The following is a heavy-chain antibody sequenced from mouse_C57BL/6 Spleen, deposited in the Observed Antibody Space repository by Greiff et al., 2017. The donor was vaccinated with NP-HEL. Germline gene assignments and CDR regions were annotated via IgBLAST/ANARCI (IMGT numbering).Heavy chain of an antibody. D-gene: IGHD1-1*01. V-gene: IGHV1-80*01. CDR1: GYAFSSYW. Sequence: QVQLQQSGAELVKPGASVKISCKASGYAFSSYWMNWVKQRPGKGLEWIGQIYPGDGDTNYNGKFKGKATLTADKSSSTAYMQLSSLTSEDSAVYFCASGGYYGSRIGDYWGQGTTLTVSS. CDR2: IYPGDGDT. J-gene: IGHJ2*01. CDR3: ASGGYYGSRIGDY.